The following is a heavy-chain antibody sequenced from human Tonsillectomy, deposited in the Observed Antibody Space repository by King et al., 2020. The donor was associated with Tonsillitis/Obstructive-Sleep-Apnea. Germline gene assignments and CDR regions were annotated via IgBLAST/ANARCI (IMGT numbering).Heavy chain of an antibody. D-gene: IGHD2-2*01. J-gene: IGHJ6*03. CDR2: INHSGST. CDR1: GGSFSAYY. V-gene: IGHV4-34*01. Sequence: VQLQQWGARLLKPSETLSLTCAVYGGSFSAYYWSWIRQPPGRGLAWIGEINHSGSTNYNPSLKSRVTISVDTSKNQFSLKLTSVTAADTAVYYCARVLYCSNTSCPGGNYYYMDVWGKGTTVTVSS. CDR3: ARVLYCSNTSCPGGNYYYMDV.